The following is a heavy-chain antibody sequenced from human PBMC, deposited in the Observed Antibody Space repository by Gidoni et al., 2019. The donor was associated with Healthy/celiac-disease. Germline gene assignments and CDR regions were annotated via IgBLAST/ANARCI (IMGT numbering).Heavy chain of an antibody. CDR2: INRSGGSR. CDR1: GYTFTSYY. CDR3: ARDLGFIVGDFDAFDI. D-gene: IGHD1-26*01. Sequence: QLHLVQSGAEVKKPGASVKVSCKASGYTFTSYYMHWRRQAPGQGLEWMGIINRSGGSRSYAQKFQGRVTMTRDTSTSTVYMELSSLRSEDTAVYYCARDLGFIVGDFDAFDIWGQGTMVTVSS. J-gene: IGHJ3*02. V-gene: IGHV1-46*01.